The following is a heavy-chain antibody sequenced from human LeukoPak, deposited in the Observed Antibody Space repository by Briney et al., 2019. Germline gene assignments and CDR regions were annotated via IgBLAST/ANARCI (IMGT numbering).Heavy chain of an antibody. CDR3: TRAHVGGGTDFDY. J-gene: IGHJ4*02. V-gene: IGHV3-30*14. CDR2: ISYDGSNK. D-gene: IGHD3-16*01. Sequence: GGSLRLSCAASGFTFSSYAMHWVRQAPGKGLEWVAVISYDGSNKYYADSVKGRFTISRDNAKNSLYLQMNNLRAGDTAVYYCTRAHVGGGTDFDYWGQGTLVTVSS. CDR1: GFTFSSYA.